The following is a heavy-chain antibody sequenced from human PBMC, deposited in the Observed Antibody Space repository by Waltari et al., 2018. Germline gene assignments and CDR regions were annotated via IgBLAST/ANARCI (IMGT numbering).Heavy chain of an antibody. V-gene: IGHV3-30*09. CDR1: EFTFSSYA. Sequence: QVQLVESGGGVVQPGRSLRLSCAASEFTFSSYAMHWVRQAPGKGMGWVAVISNKERNIYYLDSVKGRFAISRDNSKKMLYLQMNSLRPEDTAVYYCARDYCDRTNCHGMDVWGQGTTVTVSS. J-gene: IGHJ6*02. CDR3: ARDYCDRTNCHGMDV. D-gene: IGHD3-22*01. CDR2: ISNKERNI.